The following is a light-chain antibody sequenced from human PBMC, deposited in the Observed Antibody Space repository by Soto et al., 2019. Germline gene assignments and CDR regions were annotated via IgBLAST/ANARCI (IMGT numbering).Light chain of an antibody. CDR1: SSNIGSNY. V-gene: IGLV1-47*02. CDR3: CSYAGSYTYV. CDR2: NNN. J-gene: IGLJ1*01. Sequence: QSVLTQPPSASGTPGQGVTISCSGSSSNIGSNYVYWYQQLPGTAPKLLIYNNNQRPSGVPDRFSGSKSGNTASLTISGLQAEDEADYYCCSYAGSYTYVFGTGTKVTVL.